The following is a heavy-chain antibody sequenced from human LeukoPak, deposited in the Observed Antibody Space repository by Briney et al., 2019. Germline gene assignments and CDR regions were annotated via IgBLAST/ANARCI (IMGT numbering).Heavy chain of an antibody. V-gene: IGHV4-59*11. CDR2: IYYSWST. Sequence: SETLSLTCTVSGGSISSHYWSWIRQPPGKGLEWIGYIYYSWSTNYNPSLKSRVTISVDTSKNQFSLKLSSVTAADTAVYYCARGVDFWSGYTYYYYYYMDVWGKGTTVTVSS. J-gene: IGHJ6*03. CDR3: ARGVDFWSGYTYYYYYYMDV. CDR1: GGSISSHY. D-gene: IGHD3-3*01.